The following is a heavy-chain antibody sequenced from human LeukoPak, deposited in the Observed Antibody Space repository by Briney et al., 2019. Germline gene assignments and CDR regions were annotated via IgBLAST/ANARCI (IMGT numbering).Heavy chain of an antibody. CDR3: ARDRLRDGLDY. V-gene: IGHV4-59*12. CDR1: GGSISSYY. J-gene: IGHJ4*02. Sequence: SETLSLTCTVSGGSISSYYWSWIRQPPGKGLEWIGYINYSGSTYYNPSLKSRVTISVDTSKNQFSLKLSSVTAADTAVYYCARDRLRDGLDYWGQGTLVTVSS. CDR2: INYSGST. D-gene: IGHD2-21*02.